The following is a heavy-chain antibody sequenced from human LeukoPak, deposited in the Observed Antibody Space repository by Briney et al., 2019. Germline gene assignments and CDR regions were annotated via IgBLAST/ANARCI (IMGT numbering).Heavy chain of an antibody. J-gene: IGHJ2*01. CDR1: GGSISSYY. Sequence: SETLSLTCTVSGGSISSYYWSWIRQPARKGLEWIGHIYTGGTTNYNPSLKSRVTMSVDTSKSQFSLKLSSVTAADTAVYYCARVLVVAGHSDYSYFDLWGRGTLVTVSS. V-gene: IGHV4-4*07. CDR3: ARVLVVAGHSDYSYFDL. CDR2: IYTGGTT. D-gene: IGHD2-15*01.